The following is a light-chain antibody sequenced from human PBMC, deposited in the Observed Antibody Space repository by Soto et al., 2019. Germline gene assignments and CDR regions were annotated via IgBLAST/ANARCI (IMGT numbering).Light chain of an antibody. CDR2: EVS. CDR3: SSYTRISTLSV. J-gene: IGLJ1*01. CDR1: NSDVGGYNY. V-gene: IGLV2-14*01. Sequence: QSALTQPASVSGSPGQSITISCTGTNSDVGGYNYVSWYQQHPGKAPELMIYEVSHRPSGVSNRFSGSKSDNTASLTISGLQAEDEADYYCSSYTRISTLSVFGTGTKVTGL.